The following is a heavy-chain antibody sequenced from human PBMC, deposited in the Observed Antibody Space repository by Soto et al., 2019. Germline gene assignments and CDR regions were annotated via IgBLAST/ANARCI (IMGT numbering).Heavy chain of an antibody. CDR2: ISYDGSNK. V-gene: IGHV3-30-3*01. Sequence: PGGSLRLSCAASGFTFSSYAMHWVRQAPGKGLEWVAVISYDGSNKYYADSVKGRFTISRDNSKNTLYLQMNSLRAEDTAVYYCARGRQSSITIFGVVDYYYGMDVWGQGTTVPVSS. D-gene: IGHD3-3*01. CDR1: GFTFSSYA. J-gene: IGHJ6*02. CDR3: ARGRQSSITIFGVVDYYYGMDV.